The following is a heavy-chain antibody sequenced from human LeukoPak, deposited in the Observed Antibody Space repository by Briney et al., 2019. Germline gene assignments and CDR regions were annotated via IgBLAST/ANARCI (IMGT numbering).Heavy chain of an antibody. J-gene: IGHJ6*04. V-gene: IGHV4-34*01. Sequence: SETLSLTCAVYGGSFSGYYWSWIRQPPGKGLEWIGEINHSGSTNYNPSLKSRVTISVDTSKNQFSLKLSSVTAADTAVYYCARGPHPRGYYHYGMDVWGKGTTVTVSS. CDR1: GGSFSGYY. CDR3: ARGPHPRGYYHYGMDV. CDR2: INHSGST.